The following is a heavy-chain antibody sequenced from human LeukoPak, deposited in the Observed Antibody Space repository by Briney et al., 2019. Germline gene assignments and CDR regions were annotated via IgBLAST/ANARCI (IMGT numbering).Heavy chain of an antibody. Sequence: GESLKISCAASGFTFSSYWMSWVRQAPGKGLEWVANIKQDGSEKYYVDSVKGRFTISRDNAKNSLYLQMNSLKAEDTAVYYCARAVVYGDYQIFDYWGQGTLVTVSS. CDR3: ARAVVYGDYQIFDY. CDR2: IKQDGSEK. J-gene: IGHJ4*02. V-gene: IGHV3-7*01. D-gene: IGHD4-17*01. CDR1: GFTFSSYW.